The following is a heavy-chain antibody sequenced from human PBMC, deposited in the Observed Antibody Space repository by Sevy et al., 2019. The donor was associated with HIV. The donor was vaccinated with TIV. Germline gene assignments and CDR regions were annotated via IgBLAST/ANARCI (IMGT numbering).Heavy chain of an antibody. CDR3: AREAGGYHCDYGMDV. D-gene: IGHD5-12*01. CDR1: GGTIVSSGHY. CDR2: IYYNGHT. J-gene: IGHJ6*02. V-gene: IGHV4-39*02. Sequence: SESLSLTCSVSGGTIVSSGHYWGWIRQTPGKGLEWIGSIYYNGHTYYNPSLNSRLTISIDTSKNQFSLNLSSVTAADTAIYFCAREAGGYHCDYGMDVWGQGTTVTVSS.